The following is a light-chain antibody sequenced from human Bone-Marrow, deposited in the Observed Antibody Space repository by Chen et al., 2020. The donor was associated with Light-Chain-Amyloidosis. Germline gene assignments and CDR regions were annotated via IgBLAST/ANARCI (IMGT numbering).Light chain of an antibody. Sequence: DIVLTQSPGTLSLSPWEGANLSCRASQTISSNYLTWYQQKFGQAPRLLIYGSSSRATGIPDRFTGSGSGTDFTLTINRREPEDFAMYYCQQYGTSPLTFGGGTKGEIK. J-gene: IGKJ4*01. CDR2: GSS. V-gene: IGKV3-20*01. CDR3: QQYGTSPLT. CDR1: QTISSNY.